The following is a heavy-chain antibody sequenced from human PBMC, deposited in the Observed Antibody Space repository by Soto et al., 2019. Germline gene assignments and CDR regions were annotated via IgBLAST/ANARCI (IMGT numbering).Heavy chain of an antibody. J-gene: IGHJ4*02. CDR2: ISTSGST. CDR3: ARVGVAGSLEDFDY. Sequence: QVQLQESGPGLVKPSETLSLTCTVSGDSINSYYWSWIRQPAGKGLEWIGRISTSGSTKYNPSLKSRVTMPIDTSKNQFSLKLSSVTAADTAVYYCARVGVAGSLEDFDYWGQGSLVTVSS. D-gene: IGHD6-19*01. V-gene: IGHV4-4*07. CDR1: GDSINSYY.